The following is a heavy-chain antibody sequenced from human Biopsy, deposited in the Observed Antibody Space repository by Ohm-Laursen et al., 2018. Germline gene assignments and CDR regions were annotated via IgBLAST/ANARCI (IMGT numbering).Heavy chain of an antibody. CDR1: GESFNGYY. CDR2: INHSGRN. D-gene: IGHD3-22*01. CDR3: VRGVDYYDPYHYYALDV. J-gene: IGHJ6*02. Sequence: TLSLTWAVYGESFNGYYWSWIRQTPGKGLEWIGEINHSGRNNYNPSLKSRVTISVDTSKNQFSLKVRSVTAADTAVYYCVRGVDYYDPYHYYALDVWGQGTTVTVSS. V-gene: IGHV4-34*01.